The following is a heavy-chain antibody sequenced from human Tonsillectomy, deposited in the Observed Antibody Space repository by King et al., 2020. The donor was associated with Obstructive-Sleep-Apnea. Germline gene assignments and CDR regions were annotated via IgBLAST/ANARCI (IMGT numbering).Heavy chain of an antibody. D-gene: IGHD3-10*01. CDR1: GFTFSGYA. V-gene: IGHV3-23*04. J-gene: IGHJ4*02. CDR2: INTRGTT. CDR3: AKEGGVSGVYWVDS. Sequence: VQLVESGGGMVQPGGSLRLSCAASGFTFSGYAISWVRQAPGKGLEWVSAINTRGTTFYAGSVRGRFTISRDNSKYTVDLQVNSLRAEDTALYYCAKEGGVSGVYWVDSWGQGTLVTVSS.